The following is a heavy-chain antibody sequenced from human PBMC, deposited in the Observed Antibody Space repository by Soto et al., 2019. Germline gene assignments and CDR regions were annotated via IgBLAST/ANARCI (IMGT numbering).Heavy chain of an antibody. CDR2: ISAHNGNT. CDR1: GYSFTSHG. Sequence: QVQLVQSGAEVKKPGASVKVSCKASGYSFTSHGINWVRQAPGQGLEWMGWISAHNGNTNYAQKFQGRVTMTTVTSTSSAYLDLRSLRSDDTAVYYWARDQGFYCTNGVCLPLDYWGQGNPVTVSS. CDR3: ARDQGFYCTNGVCLPLDY. D-gene: IGHD2-8*01. J-gene: IGHJ4*02. V-gene: IGHV1-18*01.